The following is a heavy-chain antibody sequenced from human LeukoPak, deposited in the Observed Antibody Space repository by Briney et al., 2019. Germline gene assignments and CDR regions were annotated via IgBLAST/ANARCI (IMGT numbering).Heavy chain of an antibody. D-gene: IGHD6-19*01. J-gene: IGHJ4*02. CDR3: ARDSSGWHYYFDY. V-gene: IGHV3-48*03. CDR1: GFTFSSYE. Sequence: PGGSLRLSCAASGFTFSSYEMNWLRQAPGKGLEWVSYISSSGSNIYYADSVKGGFTISRHNAKNSLYLQMNSLRAEDTAVYYCARDSSGWHYYFDYWGQGTLVTVSS. CDR2: ISSSGSNI.